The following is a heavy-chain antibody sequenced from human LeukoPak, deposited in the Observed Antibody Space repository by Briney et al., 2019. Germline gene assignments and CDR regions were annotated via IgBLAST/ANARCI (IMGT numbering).Heavy chain of an antibody. CDR1: GGSISSSSYY. D-gene: IGHD1-26*01. J-gene: IGHJ5*02. CDR3: ARHTFVMRPSGGWFDP. V-gene: IGHV4-39*01. Sequence: PSETLSLTCTVSGGSISSSSYYWGWIRQPPGKGLEWIGSIYYSGSTYYNPSLKSRVTISVDTSKNQFSLKLSSVTAADTAVYYCARHTFVMRPSGGWFDPWGQGTLVTVPS. CDR2: IYYSGST.